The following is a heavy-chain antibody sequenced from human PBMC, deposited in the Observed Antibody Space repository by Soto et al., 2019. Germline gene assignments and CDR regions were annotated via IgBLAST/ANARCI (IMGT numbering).Heavy chain of an antibody. CDR2: ISAYNGNT. D-gene: IGHD4-17*01. Sequence: ASVKVSCKASGYTFTSYGISWVRQAPGQGLEWMGWISAYNGNTSYARKLQGRVTMTTDTSTSTAYMELRSLRSDDTAVYYCARDGQNGDYGYYYYGMDVWGQGTTVTVSS. CDR3: ARDGQNGDYGYYYYGMDV. J-gene: IGHJ6*02. CDR1: GYTFTSYG. V-gene: IGHV1-18*01.